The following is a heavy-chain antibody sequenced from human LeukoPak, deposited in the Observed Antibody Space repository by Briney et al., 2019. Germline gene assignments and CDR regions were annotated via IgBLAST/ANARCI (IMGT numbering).Heavy chain of an antibody. Sequence: ASVKVSCKASGYTFTGYYMHWVRQAPGQGLEWMGWINPNSGGTNYAQKFQGGVTMTRDTSISTAYMELSRLRSDDTAVYYCARDRTFLERRFWFDPWGQGTLVTVSS. CDR2: INPNSGGT. CDR1: GYTFTGYY. CDR3: ARDRTFLERRFWFDP. J-gene: IGHJ5*02. V-gene: IGHV1-2*02. D-gene: IGHD3-3*02.